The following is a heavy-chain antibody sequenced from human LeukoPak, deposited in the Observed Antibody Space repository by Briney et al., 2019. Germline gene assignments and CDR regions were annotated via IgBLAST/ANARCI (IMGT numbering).Heavy chain of an antibody. CDR3: ARDWYSSSWSQPKYFQH. CDR2: INPNSGGT. CDR1: GYTFTGYY. J-gene: IGHJ1*01. Sequence: GASVKVSCKASGYTFTGYYMHWVRQAPGQGLEWMGWINPNSGGTNYAQKFQGRVTMTRDTSISTAYMELSRLRSDDTAVYYCARDWYSSSWSQPKYFQHWGQGTLVTVSS. V-gene: IGHV1-2*02. D-gene: IGHD6-13*01.